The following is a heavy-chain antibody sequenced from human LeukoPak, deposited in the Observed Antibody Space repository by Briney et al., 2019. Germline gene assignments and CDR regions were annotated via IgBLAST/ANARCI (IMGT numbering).Heavy chain of an antibody. CDR3: ARLGTTFDAFDL. CDR2: IHCSGGT. D-gene: IGHD2/OR15-2a*01. J-gene: IGHJ3*01. CDR1: GGSITSYH. Sequence: PSETLSLTCTVSGGSITSYHWGCIRQPPGKGLELMGCIHCSGGTNYNPSLRSRLTISIDSSKNQFSLTLNSATAADTAVYYCARLGTTFDAFDLWGQGTMITVSS. V-gene: IGHV4-59*13.